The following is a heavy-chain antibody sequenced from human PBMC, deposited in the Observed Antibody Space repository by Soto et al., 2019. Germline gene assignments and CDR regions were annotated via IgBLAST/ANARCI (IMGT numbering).Heavy chain of an antibody. CDR2: INHSGST. V-gene: IGHV4-34*01. J-gene: IGHJ4*02. D-gene: IGHD2-2*01. CDR3: ARGDCSSTSCVEKWWDY. CDR1: GGSFSGYY. Sequence: PETLSLTCAVYGGSFSGYYRSWIRQPPRKGLELIGEINHSGSTNYNPSLKRRVTISVGTSKNQFSLKLSSGTAADTAVYYCARGDCSSTSCVEKWWDYWGQGTLVTVS.